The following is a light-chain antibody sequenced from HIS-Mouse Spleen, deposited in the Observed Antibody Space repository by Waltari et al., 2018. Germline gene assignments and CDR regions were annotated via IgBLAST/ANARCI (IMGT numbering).Light chain of an antibody. V-gene: IGLV2-11*01. CDR2: DVS. J-gene: IGLJ3*02. Sequence: QSALTQPRPVSGSPGQSVTISCTGTSSEVCGYNYVPRYQQHPGKAPKLMIYDVSKRPSGVPDRFSGSKSGNTASLTISGLQAEDEADYYCCSYAGSYTWVFGGGTKLTVL. CDR1: SSEVCGYNY. CDR3: CSYAGSYTWV.